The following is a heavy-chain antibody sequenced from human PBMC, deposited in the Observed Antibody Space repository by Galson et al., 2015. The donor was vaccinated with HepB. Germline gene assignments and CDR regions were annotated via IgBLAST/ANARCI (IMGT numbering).Heavy chain of an antibody. J-gene: IGHJ6*02. V-gene: IGHV3-23*01. CDR2: ISGSGGST. CDR3: AKTNLAIWEQESKDYYYYGMDV. CDR1: GFTFSSYA. D-gene: IGHD1/OR15-1a*01. Sequence: SLRLSCAASGFTFSSYAMSWVRQAPGKGLEWVSAISGSGGSTYYADSVKGRFTISRDNSKNTLYLQMNSLRAEDTAVYYCAKTNLAIWEQESKDYYYYGMDVWGQGTTVTASS.